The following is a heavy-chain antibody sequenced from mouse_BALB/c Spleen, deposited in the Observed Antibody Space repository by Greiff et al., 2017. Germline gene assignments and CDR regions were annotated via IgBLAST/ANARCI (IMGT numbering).Heavy chain of an antibody. CDR1: GYTFSSYW. CDR2: ILPGSGST. Sequence: QVQLQQSGAELMKPGASVKISCKATGYTFSSYWIEWVKQRPGHGLEWIGEILPGSGSTNYNEKFKGKATFTADTSSNTAYMQLSSLTSEDSAVYYCARGGIWNGNYYYAMDYWGQGTSVTVSS. J-gene: IGHJ4*01. D-gene: IGHD2-1*01. V-gene: IGHV1-9*01. CDR3: ARGGIWNGNYYYAMDY.